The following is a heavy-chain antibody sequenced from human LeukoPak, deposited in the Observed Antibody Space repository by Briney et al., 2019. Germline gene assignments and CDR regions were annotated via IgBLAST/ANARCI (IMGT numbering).Heavy chain of an antibody. CDR3: ARFVPYFDY. Sequence: GGSQRLSCTASGFTFGDYAVSWVRQAPGKGLEWVGFIRGKAYGGTTEYAASVKGRFTISRDDSTSIAYLQLNSLKTEDTAVYYCARFVPYFDYWGQGTLVTVSS. CDR2: IRGKAYGGTT. V-gene: IGHV3-49*04. J-gene: IGHJ4*02. D-gene: IGHD3-10*01. CDR1: GFTFGDYA.